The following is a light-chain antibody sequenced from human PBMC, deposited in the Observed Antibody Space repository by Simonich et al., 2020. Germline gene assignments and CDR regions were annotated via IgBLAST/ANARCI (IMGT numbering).Light chain of an antibody. CDR1: RSDVGGYNY. V-gene: IGLV2-14*01. CDR3: SSYTSSSTWV. Sequence: QSALTQPASVSGSPGQSITISCTGTRSDVGGYNYVSWYQQNPGKAPKLMIYDVSKRPSWVSNRFSGSKSGNTASLTISGLQAEDEADYYCSSYTSSSTWVFGGGTKLTVL. CDR2: DVS. J-gene: IGLJ3*02.